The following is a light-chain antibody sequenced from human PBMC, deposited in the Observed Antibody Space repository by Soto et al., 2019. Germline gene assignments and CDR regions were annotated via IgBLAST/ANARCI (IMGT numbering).Light chain of an antibody. J-gene: IGKJ1*01. CDR1: QSISNH. Sequence: DIQMTQSPSSLSASVEGRVIITCRASQSISNHLNWYQQKPGKAPKLLIFAASSLQSGVPSRFSGSRSGPDFTLTISSLQPEDVATYYCQQSYSSPPTLGQGTKVDIK. CDR2: AAS. V-gene: IGKV1-39*01. CDR3: QQSYSSPPT.